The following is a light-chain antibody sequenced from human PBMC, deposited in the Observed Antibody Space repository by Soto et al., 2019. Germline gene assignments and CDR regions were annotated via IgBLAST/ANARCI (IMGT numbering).Light chain of an antibody. Sequence: QSVLTQPPSVSGAPGQRVTISCTGGSSNIGAGYDVHWYQQLPGTAPKLVIYGNNNRPSGVPDRFSGSKSGTSASLAITGLQAEDEADYYCQSYDSSLSAYVIFGGGTKLTVL. J-gene: IGLJ2*01. CDR2: GNN. V-gene: IGLV1-40*01. CDR1: SSNIGAGYD. CDR3: QSYDSSLSAYVI.